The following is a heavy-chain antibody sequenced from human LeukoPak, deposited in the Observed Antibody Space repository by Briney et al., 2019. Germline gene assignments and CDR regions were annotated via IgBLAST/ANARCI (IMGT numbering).Heavy chain of an antibody. J-gene: IGHJ4*02. V-gene: IGHV1-18*01. Sequence: ASVKVSCKASGYTFTSYGITWVRQAPGQGLEWMGWISVYNGNTNYAQKLQGRVTITTDTSTSTAYMELRGLRSDDTAVYYCARGTQTGTTDYWGQGTLVTVSS. CDR2: ISVYNGNT. CDR1: GYTFTSYG. CDR3: ARGTQTGTTDY. D-gene: IGHD1-7*01.